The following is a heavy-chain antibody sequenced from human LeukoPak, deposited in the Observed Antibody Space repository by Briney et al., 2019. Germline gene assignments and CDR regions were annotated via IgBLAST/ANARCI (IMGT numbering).Heavy chain of an antibody. CDR3: ARDHGSSWYKYNWFDP. J-gene: IGHJ5*02. CDR2: IYYSGST. Sequence: SETLSPTCTVSGGSISSYYWSWIRQPPGKGLEWIGYIYYSGSTNYNPSLKSRVTISVDTSKNQFSLKLSSVTAADTAVYYCARDHGSSWYKYNWFDPWGQGTLVTVSS. CDR1: GGSISSYY. D-gene: IGHD6-13*01. V-gene: IGHV4-59*01.